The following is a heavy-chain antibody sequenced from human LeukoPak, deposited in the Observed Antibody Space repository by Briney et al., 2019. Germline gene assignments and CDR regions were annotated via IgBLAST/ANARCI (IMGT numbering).Heavy chain of an antibody. D-gene: IGHD3-22*01. V-gene: IGHV3-23*01. J-gene: IGHJ3*02. Sequence: GGSLRLSCAASGFTFSSYAMSWVRQAPGKGLEWVSAISGSGGSTYYADSVKGRFTISRDNSKNTLYLQMKSLRAEATDVYYCAKGISSGYLIGGAFDIWGQGTMVTVSS. CDR1: GFTFSSYA. CDR3: AKGISSGYLIGGAFDI. CDR2: ISGSGGST.